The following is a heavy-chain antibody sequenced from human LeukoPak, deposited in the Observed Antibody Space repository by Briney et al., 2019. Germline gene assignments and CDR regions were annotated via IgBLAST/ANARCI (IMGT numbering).Heavy chain of an antibody. CDR3: AGGPAWAATAFDF. CDR1: GGSVSRYY. Sequence: PSETLSLTCTVSGGSVSRYYWSWIRQSPGKGLEWIGYIYPSRRTYSYPSLHPLVPILVPTSKTHVLLILRSVTAADTAVYHCAGGPAWAATAFDFWSQGSLVTVSS. CDR2: IYPSRRT. D-gene: IGHD2-15*01. V-gene: IGHV4-4*09. J-gene: IGHJ4*02.